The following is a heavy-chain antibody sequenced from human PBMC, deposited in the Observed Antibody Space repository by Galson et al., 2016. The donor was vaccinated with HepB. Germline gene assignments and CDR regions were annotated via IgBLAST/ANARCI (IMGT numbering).Heavy chain of an antibody. V-gene: IGHV3-53*01. CDR2: IYTNDNA. J-gene: IGHJ4*02. CDR3: TRGTSSASAPYY. CDR1: GFAVNYDY. Sequence: LRLSCAASGFAVNYDYMSWVRQAPGKGLEWVSVIYTNDNAYYADSVKGRFTISRDNARNTVSLEMNSLRAVDTAMYYCTRGTSSASAPYYWGQGTLVTVSS. D-gene: IGHD6-25*01.